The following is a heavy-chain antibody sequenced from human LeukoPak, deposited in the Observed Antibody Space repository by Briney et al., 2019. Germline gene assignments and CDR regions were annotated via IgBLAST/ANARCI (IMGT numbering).Heavy chain of an antibody. CDR3: ASAGSTTLSRWFDH. J-gene: IGHJ5*02. CDR1: AFPFSSYS. CDR2: ISYSSSTI. D-gene: IGHD1-1*01. V-gene: IGHV3-48*02. Sequence: PGGSLRLSCAASAFPFSSYSMTWVRQAPGKGLEWLSYISYSSSTIFYAESVKGRFTISRNNAKNSLYLQMNSLRDEDTAVYYCASAGSTTLSRWFDHWGLGSLVTVSS.